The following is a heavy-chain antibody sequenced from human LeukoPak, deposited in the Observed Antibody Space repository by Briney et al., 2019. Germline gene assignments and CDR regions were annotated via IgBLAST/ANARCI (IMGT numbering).Heavy chain of an antibody. V-gene: IGHV4-61*02. D-gene: IGHD3-16*01. Sequence: SETLSLTCTVSGGSISSGSYYFNWIRQPAGKGLEWIGRIYTSGTTNYNPSLKSRVSISVDTSKNQFSLRLSSVTAADTAVYYCARCLGGRCDYFDYWGQGTLVTVSS. CDR3: ARCLGGRCDYFDY. CDR1: GGSISSGSYY. CDR2: IYTSGTT. J-gene: IGHJ4*02.